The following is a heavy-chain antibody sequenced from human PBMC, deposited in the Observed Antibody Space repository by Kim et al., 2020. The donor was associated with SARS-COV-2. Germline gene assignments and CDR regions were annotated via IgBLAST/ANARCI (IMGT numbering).Heavy chain of an antibody. CDR2: IYTSGST. D-gene: IGHD3-22*01. CDR3: ARSSSYYDSSGYYYLDY. V-gene: IGHV4-4*07. J-gene: IGHJ4*02. Sequence: SETLSLTCTVSGGSISSYYWSWIRQPAGKGLEWIGRIYTSGSTNYNPSLKSRVTMSVDTSKNQFSLKLSSVTAADTAVYYCARSSSYYDSSGYYYLDYWGQGTLVTVSS. CDR1: GGSISSYY.